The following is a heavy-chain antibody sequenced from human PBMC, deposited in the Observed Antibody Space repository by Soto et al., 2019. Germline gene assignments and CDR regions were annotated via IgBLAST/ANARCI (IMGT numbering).Heavy chain of an antibody. CDR3: ARTYYDILTGYRTAYFDY. V-gene: IGHV4-34*01. J-gene: IGHJ4*02. Sequence: SETLSLTCAVYGGSFSGYYWSWIRQPPGKGLEWIGEINHSGSTNYNPSLKSRVTISVDTSKNQFSLKLSSVTAADTAVYYCARTYYDILTGYRTAYFDYWGQGTLVTVSS. CDR1: GGSFSGYY. D-gene: IGHD3-9*01. CDR2: INHSGST.